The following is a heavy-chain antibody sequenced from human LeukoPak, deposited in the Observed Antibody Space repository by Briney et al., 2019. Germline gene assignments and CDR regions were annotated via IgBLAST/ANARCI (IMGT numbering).Heavy chain of an antibody. Sequence: PGGSLRLSCAASGFTFSDYYMSWLRQAPGKGLEWVSYISSSGSTIYHADSVKGRFTISRDNSKNTLYLQMNSLRAEDTAVYYCAKKDSRDGYKTGYWGQGTLVTVSS. D-gene: IGHD5-24*01. J-gene: IGHJ4*02. V-gene: IGHV3-11*04. CDR1: GFTFSDYY. CDR3: AKKDSRDGYKTGY. CDR2: ISSSGSTI.